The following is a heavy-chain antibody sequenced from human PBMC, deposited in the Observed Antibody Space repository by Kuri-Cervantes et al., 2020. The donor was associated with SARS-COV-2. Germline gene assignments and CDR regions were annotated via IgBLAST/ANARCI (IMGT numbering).Heavy chain of an antibody. D-gene: IGHD1-26*01. CDR3: ARGGWESFDY. CDR1: GFTFSYYG. J-gene: IGHJ4*02. CDR2: VRRDGSNY. V-gene: IGHV3-30*02. Sequence: LSLTCAASGFTFSYYGMHWVRQAPGKGLEWVGFVRRDGSNYYYADSVKGRFTISRDNAKNSLYLQMNSLRADDTAVYYCARGGWESFDYWGQGTLVTVSS.